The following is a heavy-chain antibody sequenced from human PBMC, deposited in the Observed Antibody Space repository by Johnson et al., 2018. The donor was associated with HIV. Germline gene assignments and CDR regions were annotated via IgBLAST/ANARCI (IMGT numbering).Heavy chain of an antibody. J-gene: IGHJ3*02. CDR1: GFTFSSHW. Sequence: VQLVESGGGLVQPGGSLRLSCAASGFTFSSHWMHWVRQAPGKGLVWVSRINSDGSSTSYADSVKGRFIISRDNAKNTLYLQMNSLRAEDTALYYCARDGTVSYGGAFDIWGQGTMVTVSS. CDR2: INSDGSST. D-gene: IGHD4-17*01. V-gene: IGHV3-74*01. CDR3: ARDGTVSYGGAFDI.